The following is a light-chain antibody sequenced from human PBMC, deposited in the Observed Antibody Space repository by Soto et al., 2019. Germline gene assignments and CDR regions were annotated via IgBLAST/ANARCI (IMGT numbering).Light chain of an antibody. CDR3: QQYNNYSQM. CDR1: QSITNW. CDR2: KAS. V-gene: IGKV1-5*03. Sequence: MPMTQSPSTLSASVGDRVTITCRASQSITNWLAWYQQKPGKAPNLLIYKASSLQSGVPSRFSGSGSGTEFTLTISSLQPDDFATYYCQQYNNYSQMFGQGTKVEIK. J-gene: IGKJ1*01.